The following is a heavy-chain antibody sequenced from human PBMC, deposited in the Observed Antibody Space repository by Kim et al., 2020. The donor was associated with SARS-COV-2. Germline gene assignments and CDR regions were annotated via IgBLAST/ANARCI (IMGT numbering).Heavy chain of an antibody. Sequence: ASVKVPCKASGYTFTSYAMNWVRQAPGQGLEWMGWINTNTGNPTYAQGFTGRFVFSLDTSVSTAYLQISSLKAEDTAVYYCAQGGRFYYFDYWGQGTLVTVSS. CDR1: GYTFTSYA. CDR3: AQGGRFYYFDY. V-gene: IGHV7-4-1*02. J-gene: IGHJ4*02. D-gene: IGHD3-16*01. CDR2: INTNTGNP.